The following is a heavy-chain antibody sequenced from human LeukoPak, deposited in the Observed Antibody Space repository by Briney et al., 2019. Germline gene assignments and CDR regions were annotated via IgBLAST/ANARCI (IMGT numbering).Heavy chain of an antibody. CDR1: LGSITTSNDY. D-gene: IGHD3-10*01. J-gene: IGHJ3*02. CDR2: IFYSGST. Sequence: PSETLSLTSTLSLGSITTSNDYSGSIRQPPGNGLEWIVNIFYSGSTYYGPSLKSRLTISLETSRTQFSLKLNSVTAADTAVYYCAKSNGYGLIDIWGQGTMVTVSS. CDR3: AKSNGYGLIDI. V-gene: IGHV4-39*07.